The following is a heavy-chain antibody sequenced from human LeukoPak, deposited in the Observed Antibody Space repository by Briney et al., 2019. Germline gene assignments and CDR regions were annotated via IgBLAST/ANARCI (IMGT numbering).Heavy chain of an antibody. Sequence: GGSLRLSCAASGFIFGNFWMTWVRRAPGKGLEWVANVKQDGSERYYVDSLKGRFTISRDNARNSLHLQMNSLRAEDTAVYYCAHLTFGGFLYGMDVWGQGTTVTVSS. V-gene: IGHV3-7*05. CDR3: AHLTFGGFLYGMDV. CDR1: GFIFGNFW. D-gene: IGHD3-16*01. J-gene: IGHJ6*02. CDR2: VKQDGSER.